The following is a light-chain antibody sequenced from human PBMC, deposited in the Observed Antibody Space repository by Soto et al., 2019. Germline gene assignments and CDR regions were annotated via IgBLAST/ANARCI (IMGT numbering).Light chain of an antibody. CDR3: QQYGNSPQT. CDR1: QSVSGSY. V-gene: IGKV3-20*01. Sequence: EIVLTQSPGTLSLSPGERATLSCRASQSVSGSYLAWYHQKPGQTPRLLIYHSSSRATGIPDRFSGSGSGTDFTLTISRLEPEDFAVYYGQQYGNSPQTFGQGTKLEIK. J-gene: IGKJ2*01. CDR2: HSS.